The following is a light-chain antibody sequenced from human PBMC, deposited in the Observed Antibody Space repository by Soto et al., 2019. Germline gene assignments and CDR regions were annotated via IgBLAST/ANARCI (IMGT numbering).Light chain of an antibody. CDR2: VAS. CDR3: QQSYRLPYT. V-gene: IGKV1-39*01. Sequence: DIQMTQSPSSLSASVGDRVTITCRASQTIDSYLNWYQQKPGEAPKLLIYVASSLQSGVPSRFSGSQSGTDFSLAISSLQPEDSATYYCQQSYRLPYTFGQGTKLEIK. J-gene: IGKJ2*01. CDR1: QTIDSY.